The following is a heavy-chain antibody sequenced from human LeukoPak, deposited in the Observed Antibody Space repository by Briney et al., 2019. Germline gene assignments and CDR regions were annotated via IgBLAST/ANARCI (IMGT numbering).Heavy chain of an antibody. Sequence: PAGGSLRLSCAASGFTFSSYAMSWVRQAPGKGLECVSAISGSGSSTYYADSVKGRFTISRDNSKNTLYLQMNSLRAEDTAVYYCAKDQGSSWPKYYHGMDVWGQGTTVTVSS. J-gene: IGHJ6*02. CDR3: AKDQGSSWPKYYHGMDV. CDR1: GFTFSSYA. V-gene: IGHV3-23*01. D-gene: IGHD6-13*01. CDR2: ISGSGSST.